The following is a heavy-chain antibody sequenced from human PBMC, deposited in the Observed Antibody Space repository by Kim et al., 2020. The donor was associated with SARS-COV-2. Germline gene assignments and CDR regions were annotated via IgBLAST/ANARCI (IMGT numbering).Heavy chain of an antibody. V-gene: IGHV3-33*01. Sequence: GGSLRLSWAASGFTFSSYGMHWVRQAPGKGLEWMAVIYYDGSNKYYADSVKGRFTISRDNSKNTLYLQMNSLRAEDTAVYYCARDHLSSLYYFDYWGQGT. J-gene: IGHJ4*02. CDR1: GFTFSSYG. D-gene: IGHD6-13*01. CDR3: ARDHLSSLYYFDY. CDR2: IYYDGSNK.